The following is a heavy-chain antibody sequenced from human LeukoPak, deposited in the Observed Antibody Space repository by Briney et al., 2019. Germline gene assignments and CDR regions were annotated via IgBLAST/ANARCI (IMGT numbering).Heavy chain of an antibody. D-gene: IGHD5-24*01. CDR3: ARERLQRRTDAFDI. CDR1: GFTFSDYY. V-gene: IGHV3-11*04. J-gene: IGHJ3*02. Sequence: PGGSLRLSCAASGFTFSDYYMSWIRQAPGKGLEWVSYISSSGGTIYYADSVKGRFTISRDNAKNSLYLQMNSLRAEDTAVYYCARERLQRRTDAFDIWGQGTMVTVSS. CDR2: ISSSGGTI.